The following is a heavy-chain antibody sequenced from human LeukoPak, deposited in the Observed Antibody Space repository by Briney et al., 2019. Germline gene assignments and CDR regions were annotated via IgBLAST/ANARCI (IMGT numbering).Heavy chain of an antibody. D-gene: IGHD2-21*02. CDR1: GFAFSSYG. CDR3: AKARGYCGGDCDDAFDI. J-gene: IGHJ3*02. V-gene: IGHV3-23*01. CDR2: ISGSGGST. Sequence: GGSLRLSCAASGFAFSSYGMSWVRQAPGKGLEWVSAISGSGGSTYYADSVKGRFTISRDNSKNTLYLQMNSLRAEDTAVYYCAKARGYCGGDCDDAFDIWGQGTMVTVSS.